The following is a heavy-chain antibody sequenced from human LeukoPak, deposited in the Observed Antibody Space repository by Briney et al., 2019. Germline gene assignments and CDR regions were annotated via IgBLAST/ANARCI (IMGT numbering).Heavy chain of an antibody. V-gene: IGHV3-64D*06. CDR3: VKESRVVRGVIMDAFDM. J-gene: IGHJ3*02. Sequence: GGSLRLSCSASGSTFSSYAMHWVRQAPGKGLEYVSGISINGGSTDYADSVKGRFTISRDNSKNTVYLQMSSLRAEDTAVYYCVKESRVVRGVIMDAFDMWGQGTMVTVSS. CDR1: GSTFSSYA. D-gene: IGHD3-10*01. CDR2: ISINGGST.